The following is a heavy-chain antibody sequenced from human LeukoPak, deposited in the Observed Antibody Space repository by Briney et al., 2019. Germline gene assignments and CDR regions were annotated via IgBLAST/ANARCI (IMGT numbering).Heavy chain of an antibody. CDR3: ARGGGVLTGYLDY. V-gene: IGHV3-48*01. D-gene: IGHD3-9*01. J-gene: IGHJ4*02. CDR1: GFTFSSYS. Sequence: AGGSLRLSCAASGFTFSSYSMNWVRQAPGKGLEWVSYISSSSSTIYYADSVKGRFTISRDNAKNSLYLQMNSLRAEDTAVYYCARGGGVLTGYLDYWGQGTLVTVSS. CDR2: ISSSSSTI.